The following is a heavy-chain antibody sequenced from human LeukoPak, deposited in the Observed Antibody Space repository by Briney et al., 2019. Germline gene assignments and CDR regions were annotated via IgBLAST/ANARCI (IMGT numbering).Heavy chain of an antibody. Sequence: SDTLSLTCTVSGGSISSGDYYWSWIRQPPGKGLEWIGYIYYSGSTYYNPSLKSRATISVDTSKNQFSLKLSSVTAADTAVYYCARYPDSWGVDYWGQGTLVTVSS. V-gene: IGHV4-30-4*02. J-gene: IGHJ4*02. D-gene: IGHD3-16*01. CDR3: ARYPDSWGVDY. CDR2: IYYSGST. CDR1: GGSISSGDYY.